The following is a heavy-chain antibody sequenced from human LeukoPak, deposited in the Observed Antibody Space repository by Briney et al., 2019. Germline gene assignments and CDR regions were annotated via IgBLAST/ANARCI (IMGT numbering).Heavy chain of an antibody. CDR2: ITPNNPAT. V-gene: IGHV1-2*07. Sequence: ASVKVSCKASGYTFNHNYLNWFRQAPGQGLKWMGWITPNNPATHSSHKFQGRVTMTSNSSISTVYLEVNRLKPDDTAVYFCARVRDYSNSPFNWFDAWGQGTLVIVSS. D-gene: IGHD6-6*01. CDR1: GYTFNHNY. J-gene: IGHJ5*02. CDR3: ARVRDYSNSPFNWFDA.